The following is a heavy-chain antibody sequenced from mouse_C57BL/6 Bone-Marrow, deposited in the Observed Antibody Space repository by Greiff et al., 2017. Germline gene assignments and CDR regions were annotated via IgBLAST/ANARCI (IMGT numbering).Heavy chain of an antibody. J-gene: IGHJ2*01. CDR3: ARSGIRRTEYYLDY. CDR1: GYTFTNYW. Sequence: QVQLQQSGAELVRPGTSVKMSCKASGYTFTNYWIGWAKQRPGHGLEWIGDIYPGGGYTNYNEKFKGKATLTADKSSSTAYMQFSSLTSEDSAIYYCARSGIRRTEYYLDYWGQGTTLTVSS. V-gene: IGHV1-63*01. D-gene: IGHD2-12*01. CDR2: IYPGGGYT.